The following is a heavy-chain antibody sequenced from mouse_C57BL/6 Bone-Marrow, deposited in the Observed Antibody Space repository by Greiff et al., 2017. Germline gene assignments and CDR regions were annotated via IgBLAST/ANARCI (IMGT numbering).Heavy chain of an antibody. CDR3: ARSDYYGSSRSDV. J-gene: IGHJ1*03. D-gene: IGHD1-1*01. CDR1: GYAFSSSW. CDR2: IYPGDGDT. Sequence: QVQLKESGPELVKPGASVKISCKASGYAFSSSWMNWVKQRPGKGLEWIGRIYPGDGDTNYNGKFKGKATLTADKSSSTAYMQLSSLTSEDSAVYFCARSDYYGSSRSDVWGTGTTVTVSS. V-gene: IGHV1-82*01.